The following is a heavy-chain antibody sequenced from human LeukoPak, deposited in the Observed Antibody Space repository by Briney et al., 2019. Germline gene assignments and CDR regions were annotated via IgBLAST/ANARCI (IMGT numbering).Heavy chain of an antibody. J-gene: IGHJ4*02. D-gene: IGHD5-18*01. CDR1: GFTFSSYW. CDR3: ARDHGYSYGRNDY. V-gene: IGHV3-74*01. Sequence: GGSLRLSCVASGFTFSSYWMHWVRQDPRKGLVWVSRINGDGRNINYADSVRGRFTISRDNAKNTLYLQMNTLRVEDTAVYYCARDHGYSYGRNDYWGQGTLVTVSS. CDR2: INGDGRNI.